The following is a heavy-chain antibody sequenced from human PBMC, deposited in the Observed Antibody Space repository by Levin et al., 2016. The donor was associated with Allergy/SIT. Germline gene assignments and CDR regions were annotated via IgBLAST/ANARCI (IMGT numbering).Heavy chain of an antibody. J-gene: IGHJ4*02. CDR3: ARRGSILDY. Sequence: WIRQPPGKGLEWVANIKQDGSEKYYVDSVKGRFTISRDNAKNSLYLQMNSLRAEDTAVYYCARRGSILDYWGQGTLVTVSS. D-gene: IGHD1-26*01. V-gene: IGHV3-7*01. CDR2: IKQDGSEK.